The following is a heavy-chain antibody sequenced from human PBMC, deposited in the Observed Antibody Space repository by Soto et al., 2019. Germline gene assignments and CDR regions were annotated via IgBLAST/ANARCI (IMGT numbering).Heavy chain of an antibody. CDR2: IIPIFGTA. CDR1: GGTLSSYA. V-gene: IGHV1-69*01. CDR3: ARDSREHHGYYYYGMDV. Sequence: QVQLVQSGAEVKKPGSSVKVCCKASGGTLSSYAISWVRQSPGQGLEWMGGIIPIFGTANYAQKFQGRVTITADESTSTAYMELSSLRSEDTAVYYCARDSREHHGYYYYGMDVWGQGTTVTVSS. J-gene: IGHJ6*02.